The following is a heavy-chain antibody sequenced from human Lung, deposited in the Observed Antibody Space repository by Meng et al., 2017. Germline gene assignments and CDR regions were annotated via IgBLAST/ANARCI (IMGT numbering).Heavy chain of an antibody. CDR1: GGSFIDYY. V-gene: IGHV4-34*01. J-gene: IGHJ4*02. CDR2: INHSGST. Sequence: HVHLQPWGAGLLKPSETLSLTCVVSGGSFIDYYWSWIRPPPGKGLEWIGEINHSGSTNYNPSLESRATISVDTSQNNLSLKLSSVTAADSAVYYCARGPTTMAHDFDYWGQGTLVTVSS. D-gene: IGHD4-11*01. CDR3: ARGPTTMAHDFDY.